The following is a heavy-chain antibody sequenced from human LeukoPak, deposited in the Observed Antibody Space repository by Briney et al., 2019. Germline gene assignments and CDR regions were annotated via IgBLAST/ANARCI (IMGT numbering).Heavy chain of an antibody. CDR2: IYPSDSNT. CDR3: AVSDSSSFPDFDY. Sequence: GASLQISCTGSGYSFTTYWIGWVRQLPGKGLEWMGIIYPSDSNTRYSPSFQGQVTISADKSTDTAYLQWSSLKASDTAMYYCAVSDSSSFPDFDYWGQGTLVTVSS. D-gene: IGHD6-6*01. CDR1: GYSFTTYW. J-gene: IGHJ4*02. V-gene: IGHV5-51*01.